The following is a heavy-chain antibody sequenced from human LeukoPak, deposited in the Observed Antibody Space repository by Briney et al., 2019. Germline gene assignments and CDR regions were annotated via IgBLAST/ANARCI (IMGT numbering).Heavy chain of an antibody. Sequence: SETLSLTCAASGGSISYYYWSWIRQSPGKGLEWIGYIYYSGTTNYNPSLKSRVTISVDTSKNQFSLQLRSVTAADAAVYYCAREDPQTTVPEGMDVWGQGTTVTVSS. D-gene: IGHD4-17*01. J-gene: IGHJ6*02. V-gene: IGHV4-59*01. CDR2: IYYSGTT. CDR1: GGSISYYY. CDR3: AREDPQTTVPEGMDV.